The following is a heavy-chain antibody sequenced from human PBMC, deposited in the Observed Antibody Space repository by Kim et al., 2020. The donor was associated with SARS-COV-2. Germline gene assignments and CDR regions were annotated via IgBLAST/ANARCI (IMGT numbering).Heavy chain of an antibody. J-gene: IGHJ4*02. V-gene: IGHV4-39*01. D-gene: IGHD1-26*01. CDR2: IYYSGST. Sequence: SETLSLTCTVSGGSISSSSYYWGWIRQPPGKGLEWIGSIYYSGSTYYNPSLKSRVTISVDTSKNQFSLKLSSVTAADTAVYYCARHQSGSYIAPFDYWGQGTLVTVSS. CDR3: ARHQSGSYIAPFDY. CDR1: GGSISSSSYY.